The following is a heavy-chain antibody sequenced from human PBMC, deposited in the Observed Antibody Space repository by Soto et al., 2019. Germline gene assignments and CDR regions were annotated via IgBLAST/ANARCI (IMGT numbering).Heavy chain of an antibody. CDR3: ARVSIPYCSGGSCGDY. CDR2: ISAYNGNT. Sequence: QVQLVQSGAEVKKPGASVKVSCKASGYTFTSYGISWVRQAPGQGLEWMGWISAYNGNTNYAQKLQGRVTMTTDTTTSTAYMELRSLRSDDTAVYYCARVSIPYCSGGSCGDYWGQGTLVTVSS. J-gene: IGHJ4*02. D-gene: IGHD2-15*01. CDR1: GYTFTSYG. V-gene: IGHV1-18*01.